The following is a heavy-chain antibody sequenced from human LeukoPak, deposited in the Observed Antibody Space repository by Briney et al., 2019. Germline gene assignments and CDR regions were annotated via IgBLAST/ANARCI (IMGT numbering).Heavy chain of an antibody. J-gene: IGHJ1*01. V-gene: IGHV1-58*02. CDR3: AKEIYGDPTGGRFQH. Sequence: ASVKVSCKASGFTFTSSAMQWVRQARGQRLEWIGWIVVGSGNTNYAQKFQERVTITRDMSTSTAYMELSSLRAEDTAVFYCAKEIYGDPTGGRFQHWGQGTLVTVSS. CDR1: GFTFTSSA. D-gene: IGHD4-17*01. CDR2: IVVGSGNT.